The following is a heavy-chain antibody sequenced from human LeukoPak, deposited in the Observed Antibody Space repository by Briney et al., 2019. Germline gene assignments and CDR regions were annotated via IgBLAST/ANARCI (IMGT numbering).Heavy chain of an antibody. J-gene: IGHJ4*02. Sequence: PGGSLTLFCTASGPNFNIYSMNWLRQAPGKGLEWISYLSRSTTIIYYADSVKGRFTISRDNAKSSLYLQMNRLRAEDTAMYYCARSGWYDDFDYWGQGTLVSVS. D-gene: IGHD6-19*01. CDR3: ARSGWYDDFDY. CDR2: LSRSTTII. CDR1: GPNFNIYS. V-gene: IGHV3-48*01.